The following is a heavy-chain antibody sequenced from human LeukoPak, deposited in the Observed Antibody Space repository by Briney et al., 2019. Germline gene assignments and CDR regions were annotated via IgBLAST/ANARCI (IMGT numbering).Heavy chain of an antibody. Sequence: PGGSLRLSCAASGFTVSSNYMSWVRQAPGKGLEWVSVIYSGGSTYYADSVKGRFTISRDNSKNTLYLQMNSLRAEGTAVYYCARVAMVRGYYYYMDVWGKGTTVTVSS. CDR1: GFTVSSNY. V-gene: IGHV3-53*01. D-gene: IGHD3-10*01. J-gene: IGHJ6*03. CDR2: IYSGGST. CDR3: ARVAMVRGYYYYMDV.